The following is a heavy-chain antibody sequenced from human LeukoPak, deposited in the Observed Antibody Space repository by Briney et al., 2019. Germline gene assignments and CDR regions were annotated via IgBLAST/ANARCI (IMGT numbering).Heavy chain of an antibody. CDR1: GYTFTSYG. CDR3: ARRSYCSGGSCYFFDY. Sequence: ASVKVSCKASGYTFTSYGISWVRHAPGQGIEWMVWISAYNGNTNYAQKLQGRVTMTTDTSTSTAYMELRSLRSDDTAVYYCARRSYCSGGSCYFFDYWGQGTLVTVSS. J-gene: IGHJ4*02. V-gene: IGHV1-18*01. D-gene: IGHD2-15*01. CDR2: ISAYNGNT.